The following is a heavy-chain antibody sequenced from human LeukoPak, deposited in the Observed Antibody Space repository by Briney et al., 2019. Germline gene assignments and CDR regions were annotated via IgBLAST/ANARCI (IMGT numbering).Heavy chain of an antibody. J-gene: IGHJ4*02. V-gene: IGHV4-39*01. D-gene: IGHD1-26*01. CDR3: ARGRPYSGGYHLDY. CDR1: GDSTSSDRYY. CDR2: IYYSGST. Sequence: PSETLSLTCTISGDSTSSDRYYGGWVRQPPGKGLEWIGNIYYSGSTYYNPSLKSRVTMSVDTSKNQFFLKLNSVTAADTAVYYCARGRPYSGGYHLDYWGQGTLVTVPP.